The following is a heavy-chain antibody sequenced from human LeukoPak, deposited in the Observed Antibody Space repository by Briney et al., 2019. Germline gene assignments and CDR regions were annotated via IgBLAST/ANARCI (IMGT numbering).Heavy chain of an antibody. Sequence: SVKVSCKASGGTFSSYAISWVRQAPGQGLEWMGGIIPIFGTANYAQKFRGRVTITADESTSTAYMELSSLRSEDTAVYYCARGAYYYDSSGRHAFDIWGQGTMVTVSS. J-gene: IGHJ3*02. D-gene: IGHD3-22*01. CDR2: IIPIFGTA. CDR3: ARGAYYYDSSGRHAFDI. CDR1: GGTFSSYA. V-gene: IGHV1-69*13.